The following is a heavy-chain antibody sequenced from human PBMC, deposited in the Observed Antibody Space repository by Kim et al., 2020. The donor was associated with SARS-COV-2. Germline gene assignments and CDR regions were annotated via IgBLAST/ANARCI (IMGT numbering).Heavy chain of an antibody. CDR1: GYTFTSYA. Sequence: ASVKVSCKASGYTFTSYAMNWVRQAPGQGLEWMGWINTNTGNPTYAQGFTGRFVFSLDTSVSTAYLQISSLKAEDTAVYYCARDVNYDYIWGSYRPPYYFDYWGQGTLVTVSS. D-gene: IGHD3-16*02. V-gene: IGHV7-4-1*02. J-gene: IGHJ4*02. CDR3: ARDVNYDYIWGSYRPPYYFDY. CDR2: INTNTGNP.